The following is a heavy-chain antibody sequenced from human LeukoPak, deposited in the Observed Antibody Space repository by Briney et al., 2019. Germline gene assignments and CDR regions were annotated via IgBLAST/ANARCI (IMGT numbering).Heavy chain of an antibody. Sequence: GGSLRLSCAASGFTFSSYAMHWVRQAPGKGLEWVAVISYDGSNRYYADSVKGRFTISRDNSKNTLYLQMNSLRAEDTAVYYCARDPGWLLLSYYFDYWGQGTLVTVSS. CDR2: ISYDGSNR. CDR1: GFTFSSYA. V-gene: IGHV3-30-3*01. D-gene: IGHD3-22*01. CDR3: ARDPGWLLLSYYFDY. J-gene: IGHJ4*02.